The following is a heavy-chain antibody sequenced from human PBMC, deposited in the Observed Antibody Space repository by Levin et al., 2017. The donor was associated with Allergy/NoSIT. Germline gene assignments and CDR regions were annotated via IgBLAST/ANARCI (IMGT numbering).Heavy chain of an antibody. CDR3: AVRYFDWLTVFGNWFDP. CDR1: GGSFSGYY. V-gene: IGHV4-34*01. Sequence: SETLSLTCAVYGGSFSGYYWSWIRQPPGKGLEWIGEINHSGSTNYNPSLKSRVTISVDTSKNQFSLKLSSVTAADTAVYYCAVRYFDWLTVFGNWFDPWGQGTLVTVSS. CDR2: INHSGST. D-gene: IGHD3-9*01. J-gene: IGHJ5*02.